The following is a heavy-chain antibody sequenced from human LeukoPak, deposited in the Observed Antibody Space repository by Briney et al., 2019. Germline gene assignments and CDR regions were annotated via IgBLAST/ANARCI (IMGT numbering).Heavy chain of an antibody. Sequence: GASVKVSRMPSRYTFTGYYMHWVRQAPGQGLEWMGWIKPNSGGTNYAQKFQGRVTMTRDTSISTAYMELSRLRSDDTAVYYCARPLDYGDYLWGQGTLVTVSS. J-gene: IGHJ5*02. D-gene: IGHD4-17*01. CDR1: RYTFTGYY. CDR3: ARPLDYGDYL. CDR2: IKPNSGGT. V-gene: IGHV1-2*02.